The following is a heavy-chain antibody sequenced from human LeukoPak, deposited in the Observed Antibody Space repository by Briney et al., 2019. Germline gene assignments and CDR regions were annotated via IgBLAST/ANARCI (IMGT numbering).Heavy chain of an antibody. J-gene: IGHJ6*03. D-gene: IGHD4-11*01. Sequence: AGSLTLSCAASGFTVSSNYMSWVRHPPGPGLDLDSVIYSGGSTYYSDCVTGRFTISRDNSKNTLYLQMNSLRGEDTAVYYCARDRTGQKLISRKEYYYMDVWGKGTTVTISS. CDR3: ARDRTGQKLISRKEYYYMDV. CDR2: IYSGGST. CDR1: GFTVSSNY. V-gene: IGHV3-53*01.